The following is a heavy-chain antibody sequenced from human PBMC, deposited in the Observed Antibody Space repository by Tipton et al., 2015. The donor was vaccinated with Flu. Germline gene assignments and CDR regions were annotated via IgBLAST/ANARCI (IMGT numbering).Heavy chain of an antibody. D-gene: IGHD3-10*01. CDR2: ISGSDNII. Sequence: SLRLSCAASGFTFNRYGMSWVRQAPGKGLEWVSHISGSDNIINYADSVKGRFTISRDNAKNTLDLQMNSLRAEDTAVYYCAKDWTRVLTYWGQGTLVTVSS. J-gene: IGHJ4*02. V-gene: IGHV3-48*04. CDR1: GFTFNRYG. CDR3: AKDWTRVLTY.